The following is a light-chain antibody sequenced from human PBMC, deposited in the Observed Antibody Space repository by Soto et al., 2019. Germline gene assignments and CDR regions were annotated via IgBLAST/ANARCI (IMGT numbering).Light chain of an antibody. CDR3: TSYTSIFTYV. J-gene: IGLJ1*01. CDR1: SNDVGGYNH. Sequence: QSVLTQPASVSGSPGQSITISCTGTSNDVGGYNHVSWYQQHPGKAPKLVIYDVTNRPSGVSDRFSGSKSGNTASLTISGLQAEDEADYYCTSYTSIFTYVXGTGTKVTV. V-gene: IGLV2-14*01. CDR2: DVT.